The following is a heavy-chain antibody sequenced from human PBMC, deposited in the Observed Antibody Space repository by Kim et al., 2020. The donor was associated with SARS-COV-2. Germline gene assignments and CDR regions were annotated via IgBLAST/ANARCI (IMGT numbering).Heavy chain of an antibody. Sequence: SETLSLTCAVYGGSFSGYYWSWIRQPPGKGLEWIGEINHSGSTNYNPSLKSRVTISVDTSKNQFSLKLSSVTAADTAVYYCARALKDKWLAYYYYYGMDVWGQGTTVTVSS. V-gene: IGHV4-34*01. CDR2: INHSGST. CDR3: ARALKDKWLAYYYYYGMDV. D-gene: IGHD6-19*01. J-gene: IGHJ6*02. CDR1: GGSFSGYY.